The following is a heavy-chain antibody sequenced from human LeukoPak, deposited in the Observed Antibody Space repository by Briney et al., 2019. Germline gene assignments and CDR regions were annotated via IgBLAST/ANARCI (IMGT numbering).Heavy chain of an antibody. Sequence: PSETLSLTCTVSRDSISSTIHYWSWIRQPPGKGLEWIGSVYFNGNTYYNPSLKSRVTISVDRSKNQFSLKLSSVTAADTAVYYCARASEHYDFWSGYPFDYWGQGTLVTVSS. CDR3: ARASEHYDFWSGYPFDY. J-gene: IGHJ4*02. V-gene: IGHV4-39*07. CDR1: RDSISSTIHY. D-gene: IGHD3-3*01. CDR2: VYFNGNT.